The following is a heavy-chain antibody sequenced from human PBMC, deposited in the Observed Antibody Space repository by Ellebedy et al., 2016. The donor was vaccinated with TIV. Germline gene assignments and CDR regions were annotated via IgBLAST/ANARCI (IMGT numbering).Heavy chain of an antibody. V-gene: IGHV3-23*01. D-gene: IGHD1-26*01. J-gene: IGHJ4*02. Sequence: GESLKISCVAPGFTFSSYAVCWVRQAPGKGREGVSTISDSGGNTHFPDSVEGGFTISRDNSRNTVYLQMSSLRPEDTAVYYCARDSQRRRSWDNDYWGQGTLVTVSS. CDR2: ISDSGGNT. CDR1: GFTFSSYA. CDR3: ARDSQRRRSWDNDY.